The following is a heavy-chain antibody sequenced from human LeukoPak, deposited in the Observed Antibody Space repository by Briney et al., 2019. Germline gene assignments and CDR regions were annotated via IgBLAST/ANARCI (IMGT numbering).Heavy chain of an antibody. J-gene: IGHJ4*02. Sequence: GGSLRLSCVGSGFTFRSHAMSWVRQAPEKGLEFVSGIYENGGTTYYADSVKGRFSISRDNSKNTLYLQMDSLRGEDTAVYYCASFKGYWGQGTLVTVSS. V-gene: IGHV3-23*01. CDR3: ASFKGY. CDR1: GFTFRSHA. CDR2: IYENGGTT.